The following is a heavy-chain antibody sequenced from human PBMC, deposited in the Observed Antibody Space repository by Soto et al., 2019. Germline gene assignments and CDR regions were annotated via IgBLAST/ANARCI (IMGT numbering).Heavy chain of an antibody. CDR3: ARARYCSSTSCYVPLDY. D-gene: IGHD2-2*01. J-gene: IGHJ4*02. CDR2: ISAYNGNT. Sequence: QVQLVQSGAEVKKPGASVKVSCKASGYTFTSYGISWVRQAPGHGLEWMGWISAYNGNTNYAQKLQGRVTMTTDTSTSTAYMELRSLRSDDTAVSYCARARYCSSTSCYVPLDYWGQGTLVTVSS. V-gene: IGHV1-18*01. CDR1: GYTFTSYG.